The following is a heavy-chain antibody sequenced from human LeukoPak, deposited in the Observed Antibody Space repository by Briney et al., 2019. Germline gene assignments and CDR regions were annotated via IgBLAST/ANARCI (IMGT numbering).Heavy chain of an antibody. CDR1: GFTFSSYA. D-gene: IGHD5-18*01. Sequence: PGGSLRLSCAASGFTFSSYAMHWVRQAPGKGLEWVAVISYDGSNKYYADSVKGRFTISRDNSKNTLYLQMNSLRAEDTAVYYCARPTTGGYSYGPRDYWGQGTLVTVSS. V-gene: IGHV3-30-3*01. J-gene: IGHJ4*02. CDR2: ISYDGSNK. CDR3: ARPTTGGYSYGPRDY.